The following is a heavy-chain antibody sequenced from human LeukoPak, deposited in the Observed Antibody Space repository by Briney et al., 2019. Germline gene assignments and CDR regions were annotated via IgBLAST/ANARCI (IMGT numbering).Heavy chain of an antibody. V-gene: IGHV3-33*01. CDR2: IWYDGSNK. CDR1: GFTFRNYG. D-gene: IGHD3-22*01. CDR3: TGEVGHYYDSSGGLDYYYGMDV. J-gene: IGHJ6*02. Sequence: GGSLRLSCAASGFTFRNYGMHWVRQAPGKGLEWVAIIWYDGSNKYSADSVKGRFTISRDNSTNTLYLQMNSLRAEDTAVYYCTGEVGHYYDSSGGLDYYYGMDVWGQGTTVTVSS.